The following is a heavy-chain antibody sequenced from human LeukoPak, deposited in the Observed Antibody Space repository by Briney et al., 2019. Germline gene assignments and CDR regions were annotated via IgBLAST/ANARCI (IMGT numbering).Heavy chain of an antibody. J-gene: IGHJ3*02. CDR1: GFTFSSYG. Sequence: GGSLRLSCAASGFTFSSYGMSWVRQAPGKGLEWVSTISGSGDNTFYADSVRGRFTISRDNSQITVYLQVNSLRVEDTAVCYCAKGTFYYASGSDPGAFDIWGQGTLVTVAA. V-gene: IGHV3-23*01. CDR3: AKGTFYYASGSDPGAFDI. CDR2: ISGSGDNT. D-gene: IGHD3-10*01.